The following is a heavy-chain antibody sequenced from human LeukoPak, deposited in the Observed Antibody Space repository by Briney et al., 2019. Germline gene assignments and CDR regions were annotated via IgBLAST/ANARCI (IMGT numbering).Heavy chain of an antibody. CDR1: GFTFSNAW. CDR3: AKERTDYALDY. J-gene: IGHJ4*02. CDR2: IKSKTDGGTT. Sequence: GGSLRLSCAASGFTFSNAWMSWVRQAPGKGLEWVGRIKSKTDGGTTDYAAPVKGRFTISRDDSKNTLYLQMNSLKTEDTAVYYCAKERTDYALDYWGQGTLVTVSS. V-gene: IGHV3-15*01. D-gene: IGHD4-17*01.